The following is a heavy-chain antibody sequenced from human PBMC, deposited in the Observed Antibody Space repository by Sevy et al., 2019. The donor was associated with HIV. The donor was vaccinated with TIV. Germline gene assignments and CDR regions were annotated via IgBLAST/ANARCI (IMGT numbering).Heavy chain of an antibody. CDR2: IRCKVYGGTT. J-gene: IGHJ6*02. V-gene: IGHV3-49*03. CDR3: SRADYYGSDGGYYGMDV. CDR1: GFTFGDYA. Sequence: GGSLRLSCKVSGFTFGDYAMTWFRQAPGKGLEWVGFIRCKVYGGTTEYAASVKGRFTISRDDSKSIAYLRMNSLKTEDTAVYYCSRADYYGSDGGYYGMDVWGQGTTVTVSS. D-gene: IGHD3-10*01.